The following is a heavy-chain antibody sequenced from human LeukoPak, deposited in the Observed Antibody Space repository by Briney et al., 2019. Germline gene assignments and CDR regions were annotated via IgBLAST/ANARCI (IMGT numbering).Heavy chain of an antibody. CDR1: GGSISSGGYY. V-gene: IGHV4-39*02. CDR3: ASEQAYYHLPGHYKTEYFLQ. Sequence: SETLSLTCTVSGGSISSGGYYWSWIRQHPGKGLEWIGSVSHRGREYYRSSLKSRVTISVDASNNRFSLSLKSVTAADTATYYCASEQAYYHLPGHYKTEYFLQWGQGSLVTVSS. J-gene: IGHJ1*01. D-gene: IGHD3-9*01. CDR2: VSHRGRE.